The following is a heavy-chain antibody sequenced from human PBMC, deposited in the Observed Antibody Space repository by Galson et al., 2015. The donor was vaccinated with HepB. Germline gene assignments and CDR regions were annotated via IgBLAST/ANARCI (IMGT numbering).Heavy chain of an antibody. V-gene: IGHV3-33*01. CDR1: GFTFSSYG. J-gene: IGHJ6*03. CDR2: IWYDGSNK. CDR3: ARDLVAARRGGYYMDV. D-gene: IGHD6-6*01. Sequence: SLRLSCAASGFTFSSYGMHWVRQAPGKGLEWVAVIWYDGSNKYYADSVKGRFTISRDNSKNTLYLQMNSLRAEDTAVYYCARDLVAARRGGYYMDVWGKGTTVTVSS.